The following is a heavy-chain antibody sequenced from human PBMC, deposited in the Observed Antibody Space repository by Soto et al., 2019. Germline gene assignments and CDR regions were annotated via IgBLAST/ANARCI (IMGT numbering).Heavy chain of an antibody. CDR1: GFSLSTSGVG. D-gene: IGHD1-26*01. CDR3: AHWDSTPGLDV. CDR2: IYWDDDK. J-gene: IGHJ6*02. Sequence: QITLKESGPTLVKPTQTLTLTCTFSGFSLSTSGVGVGCIRQPPGKALECLALIYWDDDKRYSPSLKSRLPITKHTSKHQAVLTMTNMDPADTATYYCAHWDSTPGLDVWGPGTTVTVSS. V-gene: IGHV2-5*02.